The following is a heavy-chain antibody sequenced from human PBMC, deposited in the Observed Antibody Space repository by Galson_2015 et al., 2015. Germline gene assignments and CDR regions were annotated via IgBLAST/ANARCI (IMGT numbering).Heavy chain of an antibody. Sequence: SLRLSCAASGFTFGDYGMSWVRQAPGKGLEWVSGINWNGGSTGYADSVKGRFTISRDNAKNSLYLQMNSLRAEDTAVYYCARDRTMAARPVWYFDLWGRGTLVTVSS. V-gene: IGHV3-20*04. J-gene: IGHJ2*01. CDR1: GFTFGDYG. D-gene: IGHD6-6*01. CDR2: INWNGGST. CDR3: ARDRTMAARPVWYFDL.